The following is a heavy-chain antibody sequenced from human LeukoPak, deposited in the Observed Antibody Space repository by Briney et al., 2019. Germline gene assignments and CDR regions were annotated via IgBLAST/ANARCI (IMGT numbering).Heavy chain of an antibody. Sequence: ASVKVSCKASGYTFTGYYMHWVRQAPGQGPEWMGWINPDSGGTHYAQKFQGRVTMTRDTSISTAYMELSRLKSDDTAVYYCAREERGHCSGGICYPLYWGQGTLVTVSS. D-gene: IGHD2-15*01. V-gene: IGHV1-2*02. CDR2: INPDSGGT. CDR3: AREERGHCSGGICYPLY. CDR1: GYTFTGYY. J-gene: IGHJ4*02.